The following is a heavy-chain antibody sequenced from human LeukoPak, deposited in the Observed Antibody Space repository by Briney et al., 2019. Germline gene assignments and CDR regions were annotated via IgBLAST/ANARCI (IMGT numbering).Heavy chain of an antibody. V-gene: IGHV1-24*01. J-gene: IGHJ4*02. Sequence: ASVTVSCKVSGHTLTELSMHWVRQAPGKGLEGMGGFDPEDGETIYAQKFQGRVTMTEDTSTDTAYMELSSLRSEDTAVYYCATFPPKIAAQAFDYWGQGTLVTVSS. CDR1: GHTLTELS. CDR3: ATFPPKIAAQAFDY. D-gene: IGHD6-13*01. CDR2: FDPEDGET.